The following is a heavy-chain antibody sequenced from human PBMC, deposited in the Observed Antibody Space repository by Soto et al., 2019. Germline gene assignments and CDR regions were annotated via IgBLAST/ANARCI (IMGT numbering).Heavy chain of an antibody. CDR3: ATLPPPPDTHGYEGVDF. Sequence: GGSLRLSCAASGFTFKTYTMNWVRQAPGKGLECVSSLSSSGGHIYYTDSVKGRFTISRDNAKNSLYLQMDSLRVEDTAIYYCATLPPPPDTHGYEGVDFWGHGTLVTVSS. CDR1: GFTFKTYT. CDR2: LSSSGGHI. J-gene: IGHJ4*01. V-gene: IGHV3-21*01. D-gene: IGHD5-18*01.